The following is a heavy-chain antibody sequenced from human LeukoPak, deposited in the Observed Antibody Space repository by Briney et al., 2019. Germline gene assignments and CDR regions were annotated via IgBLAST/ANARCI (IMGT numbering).Heavy chain of an antibody. V-gene: IGHV3-23*01. Sequence: GGSLRLSCAASGFTLSNYVMSWVRQAPGKGLEWVSGISGSGGSIYYADSVKGRFTISRDSSKNTLNLQMNSLRAEDTAVYYCAKHGDTAMWLDYWGQGTLVTVSS. CDR3: AKHGDTAMWLDY. D-gene: IGHD5-18*01. J-gene: IGHJ4*02. CDR2: ISGSGGSI. CDR1: GFTLSNYV.